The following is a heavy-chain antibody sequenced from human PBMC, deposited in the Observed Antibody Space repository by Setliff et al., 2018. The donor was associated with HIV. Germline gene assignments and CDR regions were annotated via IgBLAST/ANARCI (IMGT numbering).Heavy chain of an antibody. D-gene: IGHD2-2*01. V-gene: IGHV1-18*01. CDR3: ARRVHLTVPAHYYYYYMDV. J-gene: IGHJ6*03. CDR1: GYTFTSYA. Sequence: GASVKVSCKASGYTFTSYAMHWARQAPGQGLEWMGWISAYNGNTNYAQKLQGRVTMTTDTPTSTAYMELRSLRSDDTAVYYCARRVHLTVPAHYYYYYMDVWGKGTTVTVSS. CDR2: ISAYNGNT.